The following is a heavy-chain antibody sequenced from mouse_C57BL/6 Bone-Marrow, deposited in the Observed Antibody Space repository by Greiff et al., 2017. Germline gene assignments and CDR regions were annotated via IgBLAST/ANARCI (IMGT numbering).Heavy chain of an antibody. V-gene: IGHV1-50*01. D-gene: IGHD1-1*01. CDR1: GYTFTSYW. J-gene: IGHJ2*01. CDR2: IDPSDSYT. Sequence: QVQLKESGAELVKPGASVKLSCKASGYTFTSYWMQWVKQRPGQGLEWIGEIDPSDSYTNYNQKFKGKATLTVDTSSSTAYMQLSSLTSEDSAVYYCARCTTVVAPYFDYWGQGTTLTVSS. CDR3: ARCTTVVAPYFDY.